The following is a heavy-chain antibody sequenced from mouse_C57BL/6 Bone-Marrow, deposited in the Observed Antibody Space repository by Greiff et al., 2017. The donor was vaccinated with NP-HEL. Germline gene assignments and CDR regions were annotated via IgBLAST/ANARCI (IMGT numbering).Heavy chain of an antibody. CDR1: GFSLTSYG. CDR2: IWSDGST. D-gene: IGHD1-1*01. Sequence: VQRVESGPGLVAPSQSLSITCTVSGFSLTSYGVHWVRQPPGKGLEWLVVIWSDGSTTYNSALKSRLSISKDNSKSQVFLKMNSLQTDDTAMYYCARQSSGYYYGSNYAMDYWGQGTSVTVSS. CDR3: ARQSSGYYYGSNYAMDY. J-gene: IGHJ4*01. V-gene: IGHV2-6-1*01.